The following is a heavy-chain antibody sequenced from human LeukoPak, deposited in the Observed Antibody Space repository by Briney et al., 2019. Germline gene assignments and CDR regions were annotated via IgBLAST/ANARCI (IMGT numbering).Heavy chain of an antibody. J-gene: IGHJ4*02. CDR2: IRYDGSNK. D-gene: IGHD3-22*01. V-gene: IGHV3-30*02. CDR3: ASSGYYPTACDY. Sequence: GGSLRLSCAASGFTFSSYGMHWVRQAPGKGLEWVAFIRYDGSNKYYADSVKGRFTISRDNSKNTLYLQMNSLRAEDTAVYYCASSGYYPTACDYWGQGTLVTVSS. CDR1: GFTFSSYG.